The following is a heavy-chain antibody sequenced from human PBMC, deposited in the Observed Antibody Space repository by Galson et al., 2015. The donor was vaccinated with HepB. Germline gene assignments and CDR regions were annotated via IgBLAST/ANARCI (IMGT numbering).Heavy chain of an antibody. CDR3: ARSGSAEGTPDYGMDV. CDR1: GGTFSSYA. Sequence: SVKVSCKASGGTFSSYAISWVRQAPGQGLEWMGGIIPIFGTANYAQKFQGRVTITADESTSTAYMELSSLRSEDTAVYYCARSGSAEGTPDYGMDVWGQGTTVTVSS. CDR2: IIPIFGTA. D-gene: IGHD1-26*01. J-gene: IGHJ6*02. V-gene: IGHV1-69*13.